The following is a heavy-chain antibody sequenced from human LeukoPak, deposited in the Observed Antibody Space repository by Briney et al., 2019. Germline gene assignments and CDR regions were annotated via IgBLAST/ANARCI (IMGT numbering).Heavy chain of an antibody. Sequence: ASVKVSCKASGYTFTGQFIHWVRQAPGQGLEWMGWINPNSGGTNYAQRFQGGVTMTGDTSISTAYMELRRLRYDDTAVYYCARDRNYYDSSGYSPFDYWAREPWSPSPQ. J-gene: IGHJ4*02. CDR3: ARDRNYYDSSGYSPFDY. D-gene: IGHD3-22*01. CDR1: GYTFTGQF. CDR2: INPNSGGT. V-gene: IGHV1-2*02.